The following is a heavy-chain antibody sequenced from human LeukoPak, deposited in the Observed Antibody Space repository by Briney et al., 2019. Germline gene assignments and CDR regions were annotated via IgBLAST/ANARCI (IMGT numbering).Heavy chain of an antibody. CDR2: ISYDGSNK. CDR3: TRTGGYPHNWFDP. D-gene: IGHD5-12*01. Sequence: GGSLRLSCAASGFTFSSYGMHWVRQAPGKGLEWVAVISYDGSNKYYADSVKGRFTISRDNAQNSLYLQMNSLTGEDTAFYYCTRTGGYPHNWFDPWGQGTLVTVSS. CDR1: GFTFSSYG. V-gene: IGHV3-30*03. J-gene: IGHJ5*02.